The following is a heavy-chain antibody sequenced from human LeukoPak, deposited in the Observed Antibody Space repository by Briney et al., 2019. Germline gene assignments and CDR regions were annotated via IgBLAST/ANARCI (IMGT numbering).Heavy chain of an antibody. J-gene: IGHJ4*02. CDR2: MNPNSGNT. CDR3: ARLYYDILTGYYTASFDY. Sequence: ASVKVSCKASGYTFTSYDINWVRQATGQGLEWMGWMNPNSGNTGYAQKFQGRVTMTRNTSISTAYMELSSLRSEDTAVYYCARLYYDILTGYYTASFDYWGQGTLVTVSS. CDR1: GYTFTSYD. V-gene: IGHV1-8*01. D-gene: IGHD3-9*01.